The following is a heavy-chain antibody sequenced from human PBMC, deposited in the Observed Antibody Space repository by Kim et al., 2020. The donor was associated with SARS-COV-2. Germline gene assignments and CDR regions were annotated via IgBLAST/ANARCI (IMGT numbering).Heavy chain of an antibody. Sequence: ASVKVSCKASGYTFTGYYMHWVRQAPGQGLEWMGRINPNSGGTNYAQKFQGRVTMTRDTSISTAYMELSRLRSDDTAVYYCARRLRIAESSTSCYGLCPGSLYAFDIWGQGTMVTVSS. J-gene: IGHJ3*02. CDR2: INPNSGGT. V-gene: IGHV1-2*06. D-gene: IGHD2-2*01. CDR1: GYTFTGYY. CDR3: ARRLRIAESSTSCYGLCPGSLYAFDI.